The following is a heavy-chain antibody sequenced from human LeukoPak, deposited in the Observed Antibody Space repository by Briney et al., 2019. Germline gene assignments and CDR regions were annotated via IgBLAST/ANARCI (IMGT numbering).Heavy chain of an antibody. CDR2: MDPNSGNT. CDR1: GYTFTSYD. CDR3: ARRPPPYCSGDSCYSFLYFHP. Sequence: ASVKVSCKASGYTFTSYDINWVRQATGQGLGLMGWMDPNSGNTGYSQKFQGRGTMTRDTSISTAYLDLTSLISDDTAVYYCARRPPPYCSGDSCYSFLYFHPWGKGTLVTVSS. V-gene: IGHV1-8*01. D-gene: IGHD2-15*01. J-gene: IGHJ1*01.